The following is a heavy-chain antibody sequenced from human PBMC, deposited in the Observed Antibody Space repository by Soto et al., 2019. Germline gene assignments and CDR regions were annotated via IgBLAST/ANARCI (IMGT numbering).Heavy chain of an antibody. D-gene: IGHD3-10*01. Sequence: EVQLVESGGGLVQPGGSLRLSCAASGFTFSTYSMDWVRQAPGMGLEWVSYLSSSSSTIYYADSVKGRFTISRDNAKNSLYLQMNSLTAEDKAVYYCARDVREGAGGQLYYYGLDVWGQGTTVTVSS. CDR2: LSSSSSTI. V-gene: IGHV3-48*01. J-gene: IGHJ6*02. CDR1: GFTFSTYS. CDR3: ARDVREGAGGQLYYYGLDV.